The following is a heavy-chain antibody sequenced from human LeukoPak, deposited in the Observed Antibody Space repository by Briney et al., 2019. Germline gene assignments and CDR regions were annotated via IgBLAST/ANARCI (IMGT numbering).Heavy chain of an antibody. CDR1: GDTFSSYA. V-gene: IGHV1-69*06. CDR2: IIPIFGTA. J-gene: IGHJ4*02. D-gene: IGHD2-2*01. CDR3: ARDSGADIVVVPAASDY. Sequence: SVKVSCKASGDTFSSYAISWVRQAPGQGLEWMGGIIPIFGTANYAQKFQGRVTITADKSTSTAYMELSSLRSEDTAVYYCARDSGADIVVVPAASDYWGQGTLVTVSS.